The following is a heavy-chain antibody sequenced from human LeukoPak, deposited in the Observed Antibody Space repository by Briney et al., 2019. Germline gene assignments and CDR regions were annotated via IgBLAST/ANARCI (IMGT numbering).Heavy chain of an antibody. V-gene: IGHV3-21*01. J-gene: IGHJ5*02. CDR3: AKGSTWDWFDP. Sequence: GGSLRLSCAASGFTFSSYSMNWVRQAPGQGLEWVSSISSGSIYIYYADSVKGRFTISRANAKNSLYLHMNSLRAEDTAVYYCAKGSTWDWFDPWGQGTQVTVSS. D-gene: IGHD6-13*01. CDR2: ISSGSIYI. CDR1: GFTFSSYS.